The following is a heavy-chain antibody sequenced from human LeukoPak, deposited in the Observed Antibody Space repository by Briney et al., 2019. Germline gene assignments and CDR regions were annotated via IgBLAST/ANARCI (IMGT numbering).Heavy chain of an antibody. D-gene: IGHD3-9*01. CDR2: INLNSGGT. V-gene: IGHV1-2*02. CDR1: GYTFTGYY. J-gene: IGHJ4*02. Sequence: ASVKVSFKASGYTFTGYYIHWVRQAPGQGLEWMGWINLNSGGTNYAQKFQDRVTMTRDTSITTAYMELSRLRFDDTALYYCARSPHILTGENFDYWGQGTLVTVFS. CDR3: ARSPHILTGENFDY.